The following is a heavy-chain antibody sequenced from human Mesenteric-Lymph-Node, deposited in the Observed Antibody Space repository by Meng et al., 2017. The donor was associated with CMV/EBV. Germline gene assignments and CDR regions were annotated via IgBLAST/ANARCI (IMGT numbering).Heavy chain of an antibody. V-gene: IGHV1-69*10. Sequence: SVKVSCKASGGTFSSYAISWVRQAPGQGLEWMGGIIPILGIANYAQKFQGRVTITADKSTSTAYMELSSLRSEDTAVHYCARFDIVVVPAAKGGAFDIWGQGTMVTVSS. J-gene: IGHJ3*02. CDR3: ARFDIVVVPAAKGGAFDI. D-gene: IGHD2-2*01. CDR2: IIPILGIA. CDR1: GGTFSSYA.